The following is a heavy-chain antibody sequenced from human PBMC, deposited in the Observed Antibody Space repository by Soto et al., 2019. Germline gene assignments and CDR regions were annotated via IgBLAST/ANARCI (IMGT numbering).Heavy chain of an antibody. D-gene: IGHD2-15*01. V-gene: IGHV3-23*01. Sequence: PGKGLEWVSAISGSVGTTYYADSVEGRFTISRDNSKSTLYLQMNILRAEDTVVYFFFQAEDGIRDTVPVSAFLLNRSSDL. CDR3: FQAEDGIRDTVPVSAFLLNRSSDL. J-gene: IGHJ2*01. CDR2: ISGSVGTT.